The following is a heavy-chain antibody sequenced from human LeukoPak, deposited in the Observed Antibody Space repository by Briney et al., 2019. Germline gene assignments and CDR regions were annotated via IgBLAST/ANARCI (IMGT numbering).Heavy chain of an antibody. CDR1: GFTFDDYA. V-gene: IGHV3-43*02. J-gene: IGHJ6*03. CDR2: ISGDGGSA. Sequence: GGSLRLSCAASGFTFDDYAMHWVRQAPGKGLEWVSLISGDGGSAYYADSVKGRFTISRDNSKNSLYLQMNSPRTEDTALYYCAKDLASHYYYYYMDVWGKGTTVTVSS. D-gene: IGHD2-15*01. CDR3: AKDLASHYYYYYMDV.